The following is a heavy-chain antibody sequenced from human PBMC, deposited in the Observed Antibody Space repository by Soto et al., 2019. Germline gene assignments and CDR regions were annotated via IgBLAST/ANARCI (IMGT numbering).Heavy chain of an antibody. CDR2: IYPRDSDI. CDR1: GDSFTGFW. V-gene: IGHV5-51*01. D-gene: IGHD1-1*01. J-gene: IGHJ4*02. Sequence: PGASLKISCKVFGDSFTGFWIGWVGNRPGKGLEWVGSIYPRDSDIRYNTSFEGQVTVSADRSTTTAFLQWSSLMASDTAIYYCARQHPLDSLVWYNWGQGTLVTVSS. CDR3: ARQHPLDSLVWYN.